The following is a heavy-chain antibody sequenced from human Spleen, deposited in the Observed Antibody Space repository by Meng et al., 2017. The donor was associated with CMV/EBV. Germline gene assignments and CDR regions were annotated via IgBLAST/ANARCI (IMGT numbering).Heavy chain of an antibody. CDR1: SFSGDY. Sequence: SFSGDYWSWIRQPPGKGLEWIGEINHSGSTNYNPSLKSRVTISVDTSKNQFSLKLSSVTAADTAVYYCARGRGYYYDSSGYSYVDYWGQGTLVTVSS. CDR3: ARGRGYYYDSSGYSYVDY. CDR2: INHSGST. J-gene: IGHJ4*02. D-gene: IGHD3-22*01. V-gene: IGHV4-34*01.